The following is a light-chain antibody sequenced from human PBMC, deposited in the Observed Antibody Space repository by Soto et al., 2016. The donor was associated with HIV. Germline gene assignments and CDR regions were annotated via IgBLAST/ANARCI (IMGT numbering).Light chain of an antibody. CDR3: QQSYSTPMYT. CDR1: QSISSY. J-gene: IGKJ2*01. CDR2: AAS. Sequence: DIQMTQSPSSLSASVGDRVTITCRASQSISSYLNWYQQKPGKASKLLIYAASSLQSGVPSRFSGSGSGTDFTLTISSLQPEDFATYYCQQSYSTPMYTFGQGPSWRSN. V-gene: IGKV1-39*01.